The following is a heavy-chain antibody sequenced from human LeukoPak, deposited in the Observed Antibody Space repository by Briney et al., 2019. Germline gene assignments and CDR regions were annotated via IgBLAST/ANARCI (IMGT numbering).Heavy chain of an antibody. CDR1: GGSISSGGYY. D-gene: IGHD2-15*01. Sequence: NPSQTLSLTCTVSGGSISSGGYYWSWIRQHPGEGLEWIGYIYYSGSTYYNPSLKSRVSISLDTSKNQFSLKLSSVTAADTAVCYCARGVGEYCSGGSCYPFDYWGQGTLVTVSS. CDR3: ARGVGEYCSGGSCYPFDY. J-gene: IGHJ4*02. CDR2: IYYSGST. V-gene: IGHV4-31*03.